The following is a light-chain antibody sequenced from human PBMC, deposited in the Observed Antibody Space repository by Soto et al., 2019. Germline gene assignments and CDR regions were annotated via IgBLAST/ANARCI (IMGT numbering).Light chain of an antibody. J-gene: IGKJ1*01. CDR2: EGS. Sequence: DFVMTQTPLSLSVTPGQPASIYCKSSHSLLHSDGKAYLSWYLQKPGQSPQLVIFEGSNRFSGVPHRFSGSGSGTEFTLKISRVEAEDVGIYYCMQSIDLPWTFGQGTKVEIK. V-gene: IGKV2D-29*02. CDR3: MQSIDLPWT. CDR1: HSLLHSDGKAY.